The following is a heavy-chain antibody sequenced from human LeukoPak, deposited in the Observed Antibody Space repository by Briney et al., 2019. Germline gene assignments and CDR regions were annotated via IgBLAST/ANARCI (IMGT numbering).Heavy chain of an antibody. D-gene: IGHD6-13*01. CDR1: GFSFSGYA. CDR2: ISRSGATP. J-gene: IGHJ4*02. Sequence: GGSLRLSCAGSGFSFSGYAMSWVRQAPGKGLEWVSAISRSGATPSYADSVKGRFTIYRDNSKNTVDLKMNSLRAEDTAIYYCAKDSREYNISPEDHWGQGTLVTVSS. CDR3: AKDSREYNISPEDH. V-gene: IGHV3-23*01.